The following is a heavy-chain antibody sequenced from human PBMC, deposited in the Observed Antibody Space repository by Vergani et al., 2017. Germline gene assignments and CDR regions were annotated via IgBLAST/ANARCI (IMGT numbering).Heavy chain of an antibody. CDR1: GFTFSDYY. Sequence: QVQLVESGGGLVKPGGSLRLSCAASGFTFSDYYMSWIRQAPGKGLEWVSYISSSGSTIYYADSVKGRFTISRDNAKNSLYLQMNSLRAEDTAVYYCARGGEPXFWSGYYTFRWFDPWGQGTLVTVSS. J-gene: IGHJ5*02. CDR2: ISSSGSTI. V-gene: IGHV3-11*01. CDR3: ARGGEPXFWSGYYTFRWFDP. D-gene: IGHD3-3*01.